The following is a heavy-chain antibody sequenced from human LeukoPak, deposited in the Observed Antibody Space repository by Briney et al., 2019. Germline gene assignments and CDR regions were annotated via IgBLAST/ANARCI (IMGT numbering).Heavy chain of an antibody. CDR2: IYTSGST. Sequence: GGSLRLSCAASGFTVSSNYMSWARQAPGEGLAWVSIIYTSGSTYYADSVKGRFTISRDSSKNTLYLHMNSLRVEDTAVYYCAREREYCSGGSCYPNWYFDLWGRGTLVTVSS. CDR1: GFTVSSNY. V-gene: IGHV3-53*01. J-gene: IGHJ2*01. D-gene: IGHD2-15*01. CDR3: AREREYCSGGSCYPNWYFDL.